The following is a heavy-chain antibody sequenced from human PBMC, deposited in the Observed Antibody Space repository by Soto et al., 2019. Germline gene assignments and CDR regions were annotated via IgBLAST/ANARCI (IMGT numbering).Heavy chain of an antibody. J-gene: IGHJ5*01. V-gene: IGHV4-31*03. CDR3: ERKSSGALAYYFDS. CDR2: IFYSRTT. CDR1: GGAINICGDY. D-gene: IGHD3-22*01. Sequence: TLSLTCTVSGGAINICGDYLTWIRQHPGKGLEWIGYIFYSRTTAYNPSLKSRVTISGDTSKNQFSLTLRAVSAADSAVYDCERKSSGALAYYFDSWGQGAPAPVSS.